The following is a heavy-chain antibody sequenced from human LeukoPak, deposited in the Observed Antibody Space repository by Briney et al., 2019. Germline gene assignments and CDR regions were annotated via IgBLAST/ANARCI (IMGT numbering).Heavy chain of an antibody. Sequence: GSSVKVSCKASGGTFSSHAISWVRQAPRQGLEWMGGIIPIFGTTNYAQTFQGRVTITADESTSTAYMELSSLRSEDTAVYYCARAGYSNSSRDNYYYYYGMDVWGQGTTVTVSS. CDR2: IIPIFGTT. CDR3: ARAGYSNSSRDNYYYYYGMDV. D-gene: IGHD6-13*01. V-gene: IGHV1-69*01. CDR1: GGTFSSHA. J-gene: IGHJ6*02.